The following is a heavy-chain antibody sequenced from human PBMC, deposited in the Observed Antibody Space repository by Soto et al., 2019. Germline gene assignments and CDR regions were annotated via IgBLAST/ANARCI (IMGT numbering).Heavy chain of an antibody. CDR1: GFTFSSYD. CDR2: IWYDGSNK. CDR3: ARETDSSSWYLSMHY. J-gene: IGHJ4*02. Sequence: QVQLVESGGGVVQPGRSLRLSCAASGFTFSSYDMHWVRQAPGKGLEWVAVIWYDGSNKYYADSVKGRFTISRDNSKNTLYLQMNSLRAEDTAVYYCARETDSSSWYLSMHYWGQGILVTVSS. D-gene: IGHD6-13*01. V-gene: IGHV3-33*01.